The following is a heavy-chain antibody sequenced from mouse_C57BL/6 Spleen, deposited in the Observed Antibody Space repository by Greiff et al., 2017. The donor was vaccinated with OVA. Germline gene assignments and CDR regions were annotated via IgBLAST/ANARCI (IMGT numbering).Heavy chain of an antibody. V-gene: IGHV1-47*01. J-gene: IGHJ2*01. CDR1: GYTFTTYP. CDR2: FHPYNDDT. CDR3: ARKGDYSNPYFDY. D-gene: IGHD2-5*01. Sequence: LQESGAELVKPGASVKMSCKASGYTFTTYPIEWMKQNHGKSLEWIGNFHPYNDDTKYNEKFKGKVTLTVEKSSSTVYLELSRLTSDDSAVYYCARKGDYSNPYFDYWGQGTTLTVSS.